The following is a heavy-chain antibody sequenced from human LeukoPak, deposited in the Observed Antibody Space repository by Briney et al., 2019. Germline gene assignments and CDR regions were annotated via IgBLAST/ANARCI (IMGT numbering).Heavy chain of an antibody. V-gene: IGHV3-48*04. Sequence: PGGSLRLSCAASGFTFSSYSMNWVRQAPGKGLEWVSYISSSSSTIYYADSVKGRFTISRDNAKNSLYLQMNSLRAEDTAVYYCARDESNTMVRSPGLDIWGQGTMVTVSS. CDR3: ARDESNTMVRSPGLDI. CDR1: GFTFSSYS. CDR2: ISSSSSTI. D-gene: IGHD3-10*01. J-gene: IGHJ3*02.